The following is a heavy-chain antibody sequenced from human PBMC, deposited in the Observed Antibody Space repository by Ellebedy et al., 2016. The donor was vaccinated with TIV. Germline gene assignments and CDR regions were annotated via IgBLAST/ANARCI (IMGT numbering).Heavy chain of an antibody. CDR1: GVPSTSSNW. V-gene: IGHV4-4*02. J-gene: IGHJ3*02. Sequence: SETLSLXXTVSGVPSTSSNWWTWVRQSPGKGLQWIGEIHYDGTTSYNPALKSRVTMSVDKTKNQLSLKLTSVTAADTAMYYCTSRPIRAVAGGLDIWGQGTMVTVSS. CDR2: IHYDGTT. CDR3: TSRPIRAVAGGLDI. D-gene: IGHD2-15*01.